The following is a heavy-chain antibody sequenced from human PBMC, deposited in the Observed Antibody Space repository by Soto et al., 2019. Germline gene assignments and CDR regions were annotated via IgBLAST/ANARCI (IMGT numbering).Heavy chain of an antibody. D-gene: IGHD2-8*01. J-gene: IGHJ4*02. CDR3: AGQMDRLSDRFDC. V-gene: IGHV3-73*02. CDR1: GFTLSGSF. CDR2: IASKAHNYAT. Sequence: EVQLVESGGGLVQPGGSLKLSCAASGFTLSGSFIHWVRQASGKGLEGVGRIASKAHNYATAYGRSVEGRFTVSRDDSRNTAYLEMEGLKTEETSVYFCAGQMDRLSDRFDCLGQGILVTVSS.